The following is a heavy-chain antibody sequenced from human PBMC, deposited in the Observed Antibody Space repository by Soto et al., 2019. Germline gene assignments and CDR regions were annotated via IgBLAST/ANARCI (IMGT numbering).Heavy chain of an antibody. D-gene: IGHD3-10*01. CDR2: LDYSGSI. CDR1: GASINSNSYF. Sequence: PSETLSLTCSVSGASINSNSYFWGWIRQPPGKGLEWIGSLDYSGSIYYNPSLKSRLTIFVDTSKNRFSLMVTSVTAADTAVYYCASYLVRGPTTNYFDSWGQGTLVTVSS. J-gene: IGHJ4*02. V-gene: IGHV4-39*01. CDR3: ASYLVRGPTTNYFDS.